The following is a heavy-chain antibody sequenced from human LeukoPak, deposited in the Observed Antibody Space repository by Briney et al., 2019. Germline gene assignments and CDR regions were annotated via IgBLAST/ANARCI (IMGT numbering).Heavy chain of an antibody. CDR2: IKQDGRET. CDR3: ARDLNYFDY. V-gene: IGHV3-7*01. J-gene: IGHJ4*02. CDR1: GFTLRSYA. Sequence: PGGSLRLSCAASGFTLRSYAMRWVRQARGKGLEWVANIKQDGRETYYVDSVSRPFTISRDNATNSLYLQMNSLRAEDTAVYYCARDLNYFDYWGQGTLVTVSS.